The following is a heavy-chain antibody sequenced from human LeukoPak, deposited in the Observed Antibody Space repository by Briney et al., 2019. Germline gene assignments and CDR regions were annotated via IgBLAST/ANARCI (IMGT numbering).Heavy chain of an antibody. V-gene: IGHV3-49*04. J-gene: IGHJ4*02. D-gene: IGHD3-22*01. CDR2: TRSKAYGGTT. CDR3: TRDGRYYYDSSGYHDY. Sequence: GGSLRLSCTASGFTFGDYAMSWVRQAPGKGLEWVGFTRSKAYGGTTEYAASVKGRFTISRDDSKSIAYLQMNSLKTEDTAVYYCTRDGRYYYDSSGYHDYWGQGTLVTVSS. CDR1: GFTFGDYA.